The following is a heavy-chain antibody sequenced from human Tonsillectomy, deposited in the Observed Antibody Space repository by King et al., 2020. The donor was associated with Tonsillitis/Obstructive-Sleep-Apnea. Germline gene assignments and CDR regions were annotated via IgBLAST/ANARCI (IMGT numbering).Heavy chain of an antibody. D-gene: IGHD6-19*01. CDR3: AKEISGWDGALDI. CDR2: ISYHGSEK. CDR1: GFSLSTYP. Sequence: VQLVESGGGVVQPGRSLRLSCAASGFSLSTYPMHWVRQVPGKGLEWVAVISYHGSEKYYADSVKGRFTISRDNSKNTLFLQMNSLRVDDTAVYYCAKEISGWDGALDIWGQETMVTVSS. J-gene: IGHJ3*02. V-gene: IGHV3-30*04.